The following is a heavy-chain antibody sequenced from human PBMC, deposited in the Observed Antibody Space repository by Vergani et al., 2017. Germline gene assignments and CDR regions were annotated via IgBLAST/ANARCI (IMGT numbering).Heavy chain of an antibody. CDR1: GGSISSGDYY. V-gene: IGHV4-30-4*01. J-gene: IGHJ4*02. CDR2: IYYSGTT. CDR3: ASSYPICYEQRYLDY. D-gene: IGHD2-8*01. Sequence: QVQLQESGPGLVKPSQTLSLTCTVSGGSISSGDYYWSWIRQPPGKGLEWIGYIYYSGTTYYNPSLKSRVTISVDTSKNQFSLKLSAVTAADTAVYYCASSYPICYEQRYLDYWGQGTLVTVSS.